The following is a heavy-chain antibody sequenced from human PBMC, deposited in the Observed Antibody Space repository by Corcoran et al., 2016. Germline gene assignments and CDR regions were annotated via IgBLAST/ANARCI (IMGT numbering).Heavy chain of an antibody. J-gene: IGHJ4*02. CDR1: GGSVSSGSYY. Sequence: QVQLQESGPGLVKPSETLSLTCTVSGGSVSSGSYYWSWIRQPPGKGLEWIGYIHYSGSTNYNPSLKSRVTISVETSKNQFSLKLSSVTAADTAVYYCAREIDDSSGYDLDYWGQGTLVTVSS. CDR3: AREIDDSSGYDLDY. D-gene: IGHD3-22*01. CDR2: IHYSGST. V-gene: IGHV4-61*01.